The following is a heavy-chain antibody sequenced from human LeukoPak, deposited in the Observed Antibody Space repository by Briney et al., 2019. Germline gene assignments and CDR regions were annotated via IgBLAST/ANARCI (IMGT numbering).Heavy chain of an antibody. CDR1: GGSFSGYY. Sequence: KPSETLSLXCAVYGGSFSGYYWSWIRQPPGKGLEWIGEINHSGSTNYNPSLKSRVTISVDTSKNQFSLKLSSVTAADTAVYYCARVTIFGVVPFDIWGQGTMVTVSS. D-gene: IGHD3-3*01. V-gene: IGHV4-34*01. J-gene: IGHJ3*02. CDR2: INHSGST. CDR3: ARVTIFGVVPFDI.